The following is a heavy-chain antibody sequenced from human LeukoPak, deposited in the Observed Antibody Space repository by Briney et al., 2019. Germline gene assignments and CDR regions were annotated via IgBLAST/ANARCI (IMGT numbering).Heavy chain of an antibody. CDR3: ARTMVVAAGGFDY. J-gene: IGHJ4*02. CDR1: GGSFSGYY. CDR2: INHSGST. V-gene: IGHV4-34*01. D-gene: IGHD2-15*01. Sequence: SETLSLTCAVYGGSFSGYYWSWIRQPPGKGLEWIGEINHSGSTNYNPSLKSRVTISVDTSKNQFSLKLSSVTAADTAVYYCARTMVVAAGGFDYWGQGTLVTVSS.